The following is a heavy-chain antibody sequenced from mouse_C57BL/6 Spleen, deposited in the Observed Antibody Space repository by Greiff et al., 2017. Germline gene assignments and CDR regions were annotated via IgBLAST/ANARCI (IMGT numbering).Heavy chain of an antibody. D-gene: IGHD1-1*02. CDR1: GYTFTSYW. CDR3: ARRGWSSYAMDY. Sequence: QVQLQQPGAELVRPGSSVKLSCKASGYTFTSYWMHWVKQRPIQGLEWIGNIDPSDSETHYNQKFKDKATLTVDKSSSTAYMQLSRLTSEDSAVYYCARRGWSSYAMDYWGQGTSVTVSS. J-gene: IGHJ4*01. V-gene: IGHV1-52*01. CDR2: IDPSDSET.